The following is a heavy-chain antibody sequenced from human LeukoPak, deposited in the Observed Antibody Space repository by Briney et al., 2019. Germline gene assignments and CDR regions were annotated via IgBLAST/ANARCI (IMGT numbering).Heavy chain of an antibody. V-gene: IGHV4-4*02. CDR1: GGSISSSNW. CDR3: ARVGIAAAVGAFDI. CDR2: IYHSGST. J-gene: IGHJ3*02. D-gene: IGHD6-13*01. Sequence: SGTLSLTCAVSGGSISSSNWWSWVRQPPGKGLEWIGEIYHSGSTNYNPSLKSRVTISVDKSKNQFSLRLSSVTAADTAVYYCARVGIAAAVGAFDIWGQGTMVTVSS.